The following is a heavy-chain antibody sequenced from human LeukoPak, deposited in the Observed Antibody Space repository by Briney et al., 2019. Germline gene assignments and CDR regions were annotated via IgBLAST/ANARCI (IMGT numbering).Heavy chain of an antibody. CDR3: AKDSCPYDYGCGIDY. Sequence: PGGSLRLSCAASGFTFDDYAMHWVRQAPGKGLEWVSLISGDGGSTYYADSVKGRFTISRDNSKNSLYLQMNSLRTEDTALYYCAKDSCPYDYGCGIDYWGQGTLVTVSS. V-gene: IGHV3-43*02. CDR1: GFTFDDYA. D-gene: IGHD3-16*01. CDR2: ISGDGGST. J-gene: IGHJ4*02.